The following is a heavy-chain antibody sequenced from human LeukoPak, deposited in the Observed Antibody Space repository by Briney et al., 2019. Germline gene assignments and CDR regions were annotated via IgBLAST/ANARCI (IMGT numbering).Heavy chain of an antibody. Sequence: SETLSLTCAVYGGSFSGYYWSWIRQPPGKGLEWIGEINHSGSTNHNPSLKSRVTISVDTSKNQFSLKLGSVTAADTAVYYCARRGLAARSLDYWGQGTLVTVSS. V-gene: IGHV4-34*01. CDR1: GGSFSGYY. J-gene: IGHJ4*02. D-gene: IGHD6-13*01. CDR3: ARRGLAARSLDY. CDR2: INHSGST.